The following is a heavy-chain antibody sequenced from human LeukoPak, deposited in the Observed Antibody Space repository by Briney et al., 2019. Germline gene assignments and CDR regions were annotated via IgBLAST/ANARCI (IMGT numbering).Heavy chain of an antibody. CDR1: GGPLSTYT. CDR3: ARDTSVGSGMQY. CDR2: IYHGGTT. V-gene: IGHV4-59*01. J-gene: IGHJ4*02. D-gene: IGHD3-10*01. Sequence: SETLSLTCSVSGGPLSTYTWSGVRQSPGKGLEWIGYIYHGGTTNYSPSLKSRATISAHTARNQFSLRLRSVTAADTAIYYCARDTSVGSGMQYWGQGTLVSVSS.